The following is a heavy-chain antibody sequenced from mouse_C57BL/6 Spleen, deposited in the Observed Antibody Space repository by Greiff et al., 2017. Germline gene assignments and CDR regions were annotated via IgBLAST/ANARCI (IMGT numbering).Heavy chain of an antibody. J-gene: IGHJ2*01. CDR3: ARESNYYGSSYDYFDY. CDR1: GYTFTSYW. D-gene: IGHD1-1*01. CDR2: IDPSDSET. V-gene: IGHV1-52*01. Sequence: QVQLQQPGAELVRPGSSVKLSCKASGYTFTSYWMHWVKQRPIQGLEWIGNIDPSDSETHYNQKFKDKATLTVDKSSSTAYMQLSSLTSEDSAVYYCARESNYYGSSYDYFDYWGQGTTLTVSS.